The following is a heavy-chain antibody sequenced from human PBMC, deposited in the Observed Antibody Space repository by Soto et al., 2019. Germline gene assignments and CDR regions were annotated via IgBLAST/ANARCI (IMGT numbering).Heavy chain of an antibody. Sequence: QVQLVQSGAEEKKPGASVKVSCKASGYTFTSYAIHWVRQAPGQRLEWMGWINAGNGNTKYSQKLQGRVTITRDTTASTAYMELRRLRTEGTAVYSCARGTGYHSRDDYWGQGTLVTVSS. J-gene: IGHJ4*02. CDR2: INAGNGNT. CDR1: GYTFTSYA. CDR3: ARGTGYHSRDDY. V-gene: IGHV1-3*05. D-gene: IGHD3-22*01.